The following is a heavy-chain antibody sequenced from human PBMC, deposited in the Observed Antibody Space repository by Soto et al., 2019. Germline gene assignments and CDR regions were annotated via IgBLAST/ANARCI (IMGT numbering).Heavy chain of an antibody. CDR2: ISDDGARI. CDR1: GFAFDQYC. Sequence: XGALRLSFVASGFAFDQYCMHWVRQAAGKGLEWVSRISDDGARIDYADFVKGRFTIARDNAKNTLFLQMRSLRGEDTAVYYCTRGHRPSSTGTGALWGRGALVTVSS. V-gene: IGHV3-74*01. D-gene: IGHD1-1*01. CDR3: TRGHRPSSTGTGAL. J-gene: IGHJ4*02.